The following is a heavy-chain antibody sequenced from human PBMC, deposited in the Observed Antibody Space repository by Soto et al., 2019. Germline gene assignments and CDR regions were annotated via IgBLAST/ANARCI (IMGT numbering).Heavy chain of an antibody. J-gene: IGHJ6*02. CDR1: GFTFSNYG. D-gene: IGHD3-3*01. V-gene: IGHV3-30*18. Sequence: VGPLRLSCAASGFTFSNYGMHWVRQAPGKGLEWVAVISYDGSNKYYADSVKGRFTISRDNSKNTLYLQMNSLRAEDTAVYYCAKGPKYYDFWSGYWKGYYYYGMDVWGQGTTVTVSS. CDR3: AKGPKYYDFWSGYWKGYYYYGMDV. CDR2: ISYDGSNK.